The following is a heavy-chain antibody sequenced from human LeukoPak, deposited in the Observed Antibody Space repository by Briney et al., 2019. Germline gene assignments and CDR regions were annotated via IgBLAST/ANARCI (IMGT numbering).Heavy chain of an antibody. D-gene: IGHD2-2*01. V-gene: IGHV4-34*01. CDR2: INHSGST. CDR1: GGSFSGYY. CDR3: ARTLGYCSSTSCHALKY. Sequence: SETLSLTCAVYGGSFSGYYWSWIRQPPGKGLEWIGEINHSGSTNYNPSLKSRVTISVDTSKNQFSLKLSSVTAADTAVYYCARTLGYCSSTSCHALKYWGQGTLVTVSS. J-gene: IGHJ4*02.